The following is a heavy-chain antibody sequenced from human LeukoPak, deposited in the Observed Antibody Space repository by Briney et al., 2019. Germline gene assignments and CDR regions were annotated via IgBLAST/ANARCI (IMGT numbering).Heavy chain of an antibody. CDR1: GFTFSSYA. CDR3: GRVRISAARGYMDV. CDR2: ISSKGDNI. Sequence: GGSLRLSCAGSGFTFSSYAIHWVRQAPGKGLEYVSTISSKGDNIFYANSVKGRFTISRDTSKNTVYLQMCSLRAEDIAVYICGRVRISAARGYMDVWGKGTTVTVSS. V-gene: IGHV3-64*01. D-gene: IGHD6-13*01. J-gene: IGHJ6*04.